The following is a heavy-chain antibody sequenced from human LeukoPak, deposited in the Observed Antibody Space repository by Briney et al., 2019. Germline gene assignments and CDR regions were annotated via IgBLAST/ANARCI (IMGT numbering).Heavy chain of an antibody. V-gene: IGHV3-30*02. CDR3: AKLYDSTTGPFDY. CDR2: IRYDGSNK. J-gene: IGHJ4*02. D-gene: IGHD3-22*01. Sequence: GGSLRLSCAASGFTFSSYGMHWVRQAPGKGLEWMAFIRYDGSNKYYADSVKGRFTISRDNSKNTLYLQLNSLRAEDTAVYYCAKLYDSTTGPFDYWGQGTLVTVSS. CDR1: GFTFSSYG.